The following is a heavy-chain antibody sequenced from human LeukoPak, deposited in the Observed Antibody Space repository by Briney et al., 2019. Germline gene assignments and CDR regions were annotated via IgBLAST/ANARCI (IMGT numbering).Heavy chain of an antibody. J-gene: IGHJ4*02. Sequence: ASVTVSCKASGYTFTDYCVYWVRQAPGQGLEWMGRLIPNTGGTTYAQTFQGRVTLTRDTPISTAYMELTRLRFDDTAVYYCLVDGSGTYTGLDHWGQGTLVAVSS. D-gene: IGHD3-10*01. CDR1: GYTFTDYC. V-gene: IGHV1-2*06. CDR3: LVDGSGTYTGLDH. CDR2: LIPNTGGT.